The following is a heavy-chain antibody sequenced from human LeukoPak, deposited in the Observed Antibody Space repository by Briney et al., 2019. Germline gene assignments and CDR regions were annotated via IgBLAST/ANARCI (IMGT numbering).Heavy chain of an antibody. Sequence: PGGSLRLSCAASGFTFSSYWMSWVRQAPGKGLGRVANIKQDGSEKYYVDSVKGRFTISRDNAKNSLYLQMNSLRAEDTAVYYCARDSTGRLGIAARGTGYWGQGTLVTVSS. CDR2: IKQDGSEK. V-gene: IGHV3-7*01. J-gene: IGHJ4*02. CDR1: GFTFSSYW. CDR3: ARDSTGRLGIAARGTGY. D-gene: IGHD6-6*01.